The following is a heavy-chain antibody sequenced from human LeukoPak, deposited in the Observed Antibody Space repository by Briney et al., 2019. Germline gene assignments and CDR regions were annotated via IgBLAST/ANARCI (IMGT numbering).Heavy chain of an antibody. CDR2: INHSGST. J-gene: IGHJ4*02. Sequence: SETLSLTCEVYGGSVSGYYWTCIRQPPGKGLEWIGEINHSGSTNYNPSLKSRVTISVDTSKNQFSPKLNSVTAADTAVYYCASFRWGVGFEYWGQGTLVTVSS. CDR3: ASFRWGVGFEY. D-gene: IGHD3-16*01. V-gene: IGHV4-34*01. CDR1: GGSVSGYY.